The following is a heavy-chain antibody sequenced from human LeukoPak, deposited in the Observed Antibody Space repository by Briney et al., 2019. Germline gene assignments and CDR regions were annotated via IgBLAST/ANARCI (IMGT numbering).Heavy chain of an antibody. CDR2: VSYSSSTI. V-gene: IGHV3-48*02. J-gene: IGHJ4*02. D-gene: IGHD3-10*01. CDR1: GFTFSSYS. Sequence: GGSLRLSCAASGFTFSSYSMNWVRQAPGKGLEWISYVSYSSSTIYYADSVKGRFAISRDNAKNSLYLQMNSLRDEDTAVYYCARDAHIVRGVNPLDYWGQGTLVTVSS. CDR3: ARDAHIVRGVNPLDY.